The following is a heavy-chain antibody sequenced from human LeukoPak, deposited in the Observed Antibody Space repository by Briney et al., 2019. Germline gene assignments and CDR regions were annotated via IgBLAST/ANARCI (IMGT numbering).Heavy chain of an antibody. J-gene: IGHJ4*02. CDR2: ISGSGSST. Sequence: GGSLRLSCVASGFTFSSYSINWVRQAPGKGLEWVSAISGSGSSTYYADSVKGRFTISRDNSKNTLYVQMNSLRAEDTAVYYCAKHLAGSSWYPVAFDYWGQGALVTVSS. V-gene: IGHV3-23*01. CDR3: AKHLAGSSWYPVAFDY. D-gene: IGHD6-13*01. CDR1: GFTFSSYS.